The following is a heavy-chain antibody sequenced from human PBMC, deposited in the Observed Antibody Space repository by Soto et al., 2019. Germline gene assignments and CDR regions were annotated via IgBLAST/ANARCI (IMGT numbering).Heavy chain of an antibody. CDR1: GFTFSSYD. D-gene: IGHD6-6*01. J-gene: IGHJ6*02. Sequence: GSLRLSCAASGFTFSSYDMHWVRQATGKGLEWVSAIGTAGDPYYPGSVKGRFTISRENAKNSLYLQMNSLRAGDTAVYYCARGSSSEDYYYGMDVWGQGTTVTVSS. V-gene: IGHV3-13*05. CDR3: ARGSSSEDYYYGMDV. CDR2: IGTAGDP.